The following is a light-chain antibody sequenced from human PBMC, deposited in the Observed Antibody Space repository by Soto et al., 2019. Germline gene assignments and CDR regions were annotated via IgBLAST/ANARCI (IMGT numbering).Light chain of an antibody. CDR1: QSVSSSS. Sequence: QCPRSLALPRLSSSAHACRSIQSVSSSSLAWYQQRPGQAPRLLIYGTSSRATGIQDRFSGSGSGTDFTLTISRLEPEDFAMYFCQRYCSATRHTFAQRTRLE. CDR2: GTS. J-gene: IGKJ5*01. V-gene: IGKV3-20*01. CDR3: QRYCSATRHT.